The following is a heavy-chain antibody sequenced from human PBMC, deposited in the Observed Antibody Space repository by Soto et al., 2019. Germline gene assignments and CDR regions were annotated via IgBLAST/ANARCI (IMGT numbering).Heavy chain of an antibody. CDR2: IYWDDDR. D-gene: IGHD6-13*01. CDR1: GFSLSTSKMG. CDR3: KQRSGMGGNSWLPGF. J-gene: IGHJ4*02. V-gene: IGHV2-5*02. Sequence: SGPTLVNPTQTLTLTCTFSGFSLSTSKMGVGWIRQPPGKALEWLALIYWDDDRRYNPSLKNRLTISKDTSRNQVVLTMTNMDPVDTATYYCKQRSGMGGNSWLPGFWGQGTLVTVSS.